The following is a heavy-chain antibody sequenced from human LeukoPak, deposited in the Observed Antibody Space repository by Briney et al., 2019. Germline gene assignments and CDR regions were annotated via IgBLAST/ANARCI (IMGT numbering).Heavy chain of an antibody. D-gene: IGHD1-1*01. CDR3: ARDGGTDWYDP. CDR1: GFTISRYW. J-gene: IGHJ5*02. Sequence: GGSLRLSCGASGFTISRYWMSWVSQAPGKGREWVANIKQDGSERTYVDSVKGRFTISRDNANNSLYLQMNSLRVEDTAMYYCARDGGTDWYDPWGQGTLVTVSS. CDR2: IKQDGSER. V-gene: IGHV3-7*01.